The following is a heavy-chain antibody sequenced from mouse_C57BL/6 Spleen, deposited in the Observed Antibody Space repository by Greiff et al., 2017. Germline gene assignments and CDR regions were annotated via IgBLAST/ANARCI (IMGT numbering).Heavy chain of an antibody. Sequence: VQLQQSGAELAKPGASVKLSCKASGYTFTSYWMHWVKQRPGQGLEWIGYINPSSGYTKYNQKFKDKATLTADKSSSTAYMQMSSLTYEDSAVYYCARSGSNYVRAMDYWGQGTSVTVSS. D-gene: IGHD2-5*01. CDR2: INPSSGYT. J-gene: IGHJ4*01. CDR1: GYTFTSYW. V-gene: IGHV1-7*01. CDR3: ARSGSNYVRAMDY.